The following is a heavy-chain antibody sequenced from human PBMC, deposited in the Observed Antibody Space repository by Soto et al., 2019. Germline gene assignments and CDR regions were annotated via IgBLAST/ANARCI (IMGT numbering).Heavy chain of an antibody. V-gene: IGHV3-21*01. J-gene: IGHJ5*02. CDR2: ISSNSAYI. D-gene: IGHD6-25*01. Sequence: AGGSLRLSCAASGFTFRSFTMNWVRQAPGKGLEWVSTISSNSAYIYYTDALRGRFTISRDNAKNSLHLQMNSLRAEDTAVYYCTRDASRDSSGRGWLDPCGQGAMVTVYS. CDR1: GFTFRSFT. CDR3: TRDASRDSSGRGWLDP.